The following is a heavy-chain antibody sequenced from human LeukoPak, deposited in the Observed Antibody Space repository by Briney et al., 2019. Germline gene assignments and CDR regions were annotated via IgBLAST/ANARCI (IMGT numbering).Heavy chain of an antibody. D-gene: IGHD5-12*01. CDR2: ISDDSSFT. Sequence: GGSLRLSCAASGLVFGKYAMAWVRQAPGKGLECVSIISDDSSFTYYLDSVKGRSTIFRDNSKNTLYLHMNSLKAEDTAVYYCAKGRCSGPGCDSFDYWGQGALVTVSS. CDR3: AKGRCSGPGCDSFDY. J-gene: IGHJ4*02. V-gene: IGHV3-23*01. CDR1: GLVFGKYA.